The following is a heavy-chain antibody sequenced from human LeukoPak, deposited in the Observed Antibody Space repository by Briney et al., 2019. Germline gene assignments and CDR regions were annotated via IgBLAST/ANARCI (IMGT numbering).Heavy chain of an antibody. CDR3: ARDLYGPDY. CDR2: ICSDGRTT. Sequence: PGGSLRLSCAASGFTFSDYWMNWVRQAPGKGLVWVSLICSDGRTTRYADSVKGRFPISRDNAKNTLYLQMNSLRDEDTATYYCARDLYGPDYWGQGTLVTVSS. D-gene: IGHD4-17*01. V-gene: IGHV3-74*01. J-gene: IGHJ4*02. CDR1: GFTFSDYW.